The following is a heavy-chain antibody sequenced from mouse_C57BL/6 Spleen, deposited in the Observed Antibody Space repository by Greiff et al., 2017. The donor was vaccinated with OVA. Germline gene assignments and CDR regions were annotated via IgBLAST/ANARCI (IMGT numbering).Heavy chain of an antibody. CDR1: GFTFSDYG. Sequence: EVMLVESGGGLVKPGGSLKLSCAASGFTFSDYGMHWVRQAPGKGLEWVAYLSRGSSTIYYADTVTGRFTLSRDNAKNTLFLQMTSLRSEDTAMYDCARGDGYYGCAYWGQGTLVTVSA. CDR2: LSRGSSTI. CDR3: ARGDGYYGCAY. D-gene: IGHD2-3*01. V-gene: IGHV5-17*01. J-gene: IGHJ3*01.